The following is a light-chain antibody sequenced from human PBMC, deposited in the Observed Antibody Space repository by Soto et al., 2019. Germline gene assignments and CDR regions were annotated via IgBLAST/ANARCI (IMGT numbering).Light chain of an antibody. Sequence: QSVLTESPSASGTPGLRGTISCSGSSSNIGSNYVYWYRQLPGTAPKLLIYSDTQRPSGVPDRFSGSKSGTSASLAISGLRSEDEADYYCSAWDGSLSGRVFGGGTKVTVL. CDR3: SAWDGSLSGRV. V-gene: IGLV1-47*02. CDR1: SSNIGSNY. J-gene: IGLJ2*01. CDR2: SDT.